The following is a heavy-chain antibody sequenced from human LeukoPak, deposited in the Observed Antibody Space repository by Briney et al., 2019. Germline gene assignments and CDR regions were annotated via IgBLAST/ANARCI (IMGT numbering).Heavy chain of an antibody. CDR1: RGSISPYY. V-gene: IGHV4-38-2*02. D-gene: IGHD3-9*01. J-gene: IGHJ4*02. Sequence: SETLSLTCTVSRGSISPYYWGWIRQPPGKGLEWIGSIYHSGSTYYNPSLKSRVTISVDTSKNQFSLKLSSVTAADTAVYYCARGDILTGYFPFDYWGQGTLVTVSS. CDR2: IYHSGST. CDR3: ARGDILTGYFPFDY.